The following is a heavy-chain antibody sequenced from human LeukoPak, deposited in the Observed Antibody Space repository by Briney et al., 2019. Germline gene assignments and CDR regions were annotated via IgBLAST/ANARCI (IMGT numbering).Heavy chain of an antibody. CDR1: GGSFSGYY. CDR2: INHSGST. D-gene: IGHD5-18*01. Sequence: SETLSLTCAVYGGSFSGYYWSWIRQPPEKGLEWIGEINHSGSTNYNPSLKSRVTISVDTSKNQFSLKLSSVTAADTAVYYCAGGAGSYGYEDAFDIWGQGTMVTVSS. V-gene: IGHV4-34*01. CDR3: AGGAGSYGYEDAFDI. J-gene: IGHJ3*02.